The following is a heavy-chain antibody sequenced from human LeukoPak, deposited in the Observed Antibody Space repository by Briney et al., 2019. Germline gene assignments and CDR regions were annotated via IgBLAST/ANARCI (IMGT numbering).Heavy chain of an antibody. CDR2: INPNSGGT. Sequence: ASVKVSCKASGYTFTGYYMHWVRQAPGQGLEGMGWINPNSGGTNYAQKFQGRVTMTRDTSLSTAYMELSRLRSDDTAVYYCARGPIRPPVVVIAIYDYWGQGTLVTVSS. V-gene: IGHV1-2*02. D-gene: IGHD2-21*01. CDR1: GYTFTGYY. J-gene: IGHJ4*02. CDR3: ARGPIRPPVVVIAIYDY.